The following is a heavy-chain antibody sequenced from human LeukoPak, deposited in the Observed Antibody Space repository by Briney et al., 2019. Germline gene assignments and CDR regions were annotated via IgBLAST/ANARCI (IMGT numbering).Heavy chain of an antibody. CDR1: GYTFTSYD. D-gene: IGHD3-3*01. Sequence: GASVKVSYKASGYTFTSYDINWVRQATGQGLEWMGWMNPNSGNTGYAQKFQGRVTITRNTSISTAYMELSSLRSEDTAVYYCARARRYDFWSGDVDYWGQGTLVTVSS. CDR3: ARARRYDFWSGDVDY. J-gene: IGHJ4*02. CDR2: MNPNSGNT. V-gene: IGHV1-8*03.